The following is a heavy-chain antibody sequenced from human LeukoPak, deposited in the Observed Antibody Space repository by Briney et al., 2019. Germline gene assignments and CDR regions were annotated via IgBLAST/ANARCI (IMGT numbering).Heavy chain of an antibody. CDR2: IKQDGSEK. V-gene: IGHV3-7*01. CDR1: GFTFSSYW. CDR3: ARDPRYSSGWYHDY. Sequence: GGSLRLSCAASGFTFSSYWMSWVRQAPGKGLEWVANIKQDGSEKYYVDSVKGRFTISRDNAKNSLYPQMNSLRAEDTAVYYCARDPRYSSGWYHDYWGQGTLVTVSS. J-gene: IGHJ4*02. D-gene: IGHD6-19*01.